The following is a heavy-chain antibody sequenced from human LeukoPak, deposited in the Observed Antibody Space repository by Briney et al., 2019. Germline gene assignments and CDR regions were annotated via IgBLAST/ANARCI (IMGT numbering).Heavy chain of an antibody. CDR3: ARTRYYYNSRSYGAPYYFDY. D-gene: IGHD3-10*01. CDR1: GGSISSNSYY. Sequence: SETLSLTCAVSGGSISSNSYYWGWIRQPPGKGLEWIGSIYYSGSTYYNPSLKSRVTISVDTSKNQFSLKLSSVTAADTAVYYCARTRYYYNSRSYGAPYYFDYWGQRTLVTVSS. J-gene: IGHJ4*02. V-gene: IGHV4-39*01. CDR2: IYYSGST.